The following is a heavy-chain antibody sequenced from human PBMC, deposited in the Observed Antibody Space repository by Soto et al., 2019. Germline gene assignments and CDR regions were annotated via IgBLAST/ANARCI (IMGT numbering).Heavy chain of an antibody. CDR1: GYTFTSYG. J-gene: IGHJ6*02. CDR3: ARDAAALRDYYGMDV. Sequence: QVQLVQSGAEVKKPGASVKVSCKASGYTFTSYGISWVRQAPGQGLEWMGWISAYNGNTNYAHKLQGRVTMTTDTSTSTAYMELSSLNSDDTAVYYCARDAAALRDYYGMDVWGQGTTVTVSS. CDR2: ISAYNGNT. V-gene: IGHV1-18*01. D-gene: IGHD3-10*01.